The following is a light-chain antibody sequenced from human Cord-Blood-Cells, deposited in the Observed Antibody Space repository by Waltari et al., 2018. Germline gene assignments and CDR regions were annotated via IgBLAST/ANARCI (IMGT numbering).Light chain of an antibody. CDR1: QSISSY. V-gene: IGKV1-39*01. J-gene: IGKJ1*01. CDR2: AAS. CDR3: QQSYSTPPRT. Sequence: DIQMTQSPSSLSASVGDRVTITCRASQSISSYLNWYQQKPGKAPKLQIYAASSLQSRVPLRFSGSGSGTEFTLTISSLQPEDFATYYCQQSYSTPPRTFGQWTKLEIK.